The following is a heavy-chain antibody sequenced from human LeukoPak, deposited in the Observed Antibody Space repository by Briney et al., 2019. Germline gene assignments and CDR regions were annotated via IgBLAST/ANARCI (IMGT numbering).Heavy chain of an antibody. Sequence: GGSLRLSCAASGFTFTNAWMSWVRQAPGKGLEWVGRIKSRTDGGTADYAAPVKGRFTISRDDSKNTLYLQMNSLKTEDTAVYYCSSGAVAAYFDHRGLGTLVTVSS. V-gene: IGHV3-15*01. CDR1: GFTFTNAW. CDR3: SSGAVAAYFDH. J-gene: IGHJ4*02. D-gene: IGHD6-19*01. CDR2: IKSRTDGGTA.